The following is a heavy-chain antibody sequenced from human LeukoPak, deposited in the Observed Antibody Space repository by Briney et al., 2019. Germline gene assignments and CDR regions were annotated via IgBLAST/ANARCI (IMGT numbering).Heavy chain of an antibody. CDR3: ASSRHSHDCSGGRCSYYYHYLGMDV. CDR2: IYSGTST. Sequence: GGSLRLSWAVSGFTVNSNYMNWVRQAPGKGLEWVSVIYSGTSTYYADSVQGRFTISRDNAKNTLYLQMDSLRAEDTAVYYWASSRHSHDCSGGRCSYYYHYLGMDVWGQGTTVIVSS. J-gene: IGHJ6*02. CDR1: GFTVNSNY. D-gene: IGHD2-15*01. V-gene: IGHV3-53*01.